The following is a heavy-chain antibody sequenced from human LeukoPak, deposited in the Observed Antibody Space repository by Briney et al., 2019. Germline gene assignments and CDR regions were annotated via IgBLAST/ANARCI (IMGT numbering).Heavy chain of an antibody. CDR1: GGSFSGYY. Sequence: SETLSLTCAVYGGSFSGYYWSWIRQPPGKGLEWIGEINHSGSTNYNPSLKSRVTISVDTSKNQFSLKLSSVTAADTAVYYCARQRYYYDSSGLSAQYYFDYWGQGTLVTVSS. J-gene: IGHJ4*02. V-gene: IGHV4-34*01. D-gene: IGHD3-22*01. CDR3: ARQRYYYDSSGLSAQYYFDY. CDR2: INHSGST.